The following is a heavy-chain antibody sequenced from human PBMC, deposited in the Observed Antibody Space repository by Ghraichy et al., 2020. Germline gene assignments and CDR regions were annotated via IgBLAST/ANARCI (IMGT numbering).Heavy chain of an antibody. CDR1: GFTFSSYS. Sequence: GGSLRLSCAASGFTFSSYSMNWVRQAPGKGLEWVSSISSSSSYMYYADSVKGRFTISRDNAKNSLYLQVNSLRAEDTAVYYCAREFHRVVPAAYGMDVWGQGTTVTVSS. V-gene: IGHV3-21*01. CDR3: AREFHRVVPAAYGMDV. J-gene: IGHJ6*02. D-gene: IGHD2-2*01. CDR2: ISSSSSYM.